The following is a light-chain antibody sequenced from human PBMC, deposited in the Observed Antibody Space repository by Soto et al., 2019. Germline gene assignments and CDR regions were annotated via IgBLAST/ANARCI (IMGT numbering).Light chain of an antibody. V-gene: IGKV3-20*01. Sequence: EIVLTQSPGTLSLSPGERATLSCRASQSVNSSYLAWYQQKPGQSPRVLIYGASSRATGIPDRFSGSGSGTDFTLTISRLEPEDFAVYYCQQYDNSFLTFGQGTKVEIK. CDR1: QSVNSSY. CDR2: GAS. J-gene: IGKJ1*01. CDR3: QQYDNSFLT.